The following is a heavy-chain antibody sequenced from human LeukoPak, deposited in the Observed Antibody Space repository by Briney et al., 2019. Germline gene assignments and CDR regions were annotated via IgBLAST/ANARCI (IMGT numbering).Heavy chain of an antibody. CDR2: IYYSGST. V-gene: IGHV4-59*12. J-gene: IGHJ3*02. CDR3: ARTSPDHDAFDI. D-gene: IGHD1-14*01. CDR1: GGSISSYY. Sequence: PSETLSLTCTVSGGSISSYYWSWIRQPPGKGLEWIGYIYYSGSTNYNPSLKSRVTMSLDTSKNQFSLKLTSVTAADTAVYFCARTSPDHDAFDIWGQGTMVTVSS.